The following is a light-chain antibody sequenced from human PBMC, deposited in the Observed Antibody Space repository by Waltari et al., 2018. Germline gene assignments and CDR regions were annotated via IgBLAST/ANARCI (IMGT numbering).Light chain of an antibody. CDR1: RSDIGNYNL. CDR3: CSYAGSAVSV. J-gene: IGLJ3*02. V-gene: IGLV2-23*02. Sequence: QSALTQTATVSGSPGQSITISCSGTRSDIGNYNLVSWYRQHPGKAPTLIIYDVNKRPSGVSNRFSGSKSGNTAFLTISGLQTADEADYFCCSYAGSAVSVFGGGTKVTVL. CDR2: DVN.